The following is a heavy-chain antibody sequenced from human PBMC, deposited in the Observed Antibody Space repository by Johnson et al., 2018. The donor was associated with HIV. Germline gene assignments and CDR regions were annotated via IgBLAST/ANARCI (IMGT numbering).Heavy chain of an antibody. CDR3: ASGALAYCCGDCYSDAFDI. V-gene: IGHV3-66*01. Sequence: VQLVESGGGLVQPGGSLRLSCAASGFTVSSNYMSWVRQAPGKGLDWVSVIYSGGSTYYADSVKGRFTISRDNSKNTLYLQMNSLRAEDTAVYYCASGALAYCCGDCYSDAFDIWGQGTMVTVSS. D-gene: IGHD2-21*02. J-gene: IGHJ3*02. CDR2: IYSGGST. CDR1: GFTVSSNY.